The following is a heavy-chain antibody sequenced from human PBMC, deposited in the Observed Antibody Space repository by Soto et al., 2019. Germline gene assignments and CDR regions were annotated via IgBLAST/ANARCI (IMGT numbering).Heavy chain of an antibody. Sequence: SETLSLTCTVSGGSISSYYWNWIRQSPGKRLEWIGRIYATGTTDYNPSLKSRVMMSVDTSKKQFSLRLRSVTAADTAVYYCVRDGTKTLRDWFDPWGQGISVTVSS. V-gene: IGHV4-4*07. CDR2: IYATGTT. J-gene: IGHJ5*02. D-gene: IGHD1-1*01. CDR1: GGSISSYY. CDR3: VRDGTKTLRDWFDP.